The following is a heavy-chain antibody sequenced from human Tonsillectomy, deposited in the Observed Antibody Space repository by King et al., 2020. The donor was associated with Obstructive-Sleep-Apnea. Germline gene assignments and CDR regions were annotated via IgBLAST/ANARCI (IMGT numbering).Heavy chain of an antibody. CDR1: GFTFSSYA. V-gene: IGHV3-30*04. Sequence: QLVQSGGDVVQPGRSLRLSCAASGFTFSSYAMHWVRQAPGKGLEWVTIISYDGSTKYYADSVKGRFTISRDNSKNTLYLQMNSLRVEDTAVYYCVRDRIIAAAATSVWGQGTLVTVSS. D-gene: IGHD6-13*01. CDR2: ISYDGSTK. J-gene: IGHJ4*02. CDR3: VRDRIIAAAATSV.